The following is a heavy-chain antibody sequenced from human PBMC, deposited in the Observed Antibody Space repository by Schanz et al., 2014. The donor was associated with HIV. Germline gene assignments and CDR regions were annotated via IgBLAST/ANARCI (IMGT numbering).Heavy chain of an antibody. V-gene: IGHV4-34*02. CDR3: ARATTRTFHPTYYFDS. J-gene: IGHJ4*02. CDR1: GSFGGTW. CDR2: INHNGDP. Sequence: QVQLQQWGAGLLKPSETLSLTCAVYGSFGGTWWNWLRQPPGKGLEWIGDINHNGDPRYNASLKSRVPISLDSPKRQFSLKLKSVTAADTAVYFCARATTRTFHPTYYFDSWGQGTLVTVSS. D-gene: IGHD5-12*01.